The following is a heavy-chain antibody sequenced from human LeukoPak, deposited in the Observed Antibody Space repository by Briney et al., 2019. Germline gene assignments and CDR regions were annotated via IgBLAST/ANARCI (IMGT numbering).Heavy chain of an antibody. CDR3: AKESDYGYNYYYYYMDV. V-gene: IGHV3-23*01. Sequence: GGSLRLSCAASGFTFSSYVMNWVRQAPGKGLEWVSGISGSGGSTYYADSVKGRFTISRDNSKNTLYLQMNSLRAEDTAVYYCAKESDYGYNYYYYYMDVWGKGTTVTVSS. D-gene: IGHD5-18*01. J-gene: IGHJ6*03. CDR1: GFTFSSYV. CDR2: ISGSGGST.